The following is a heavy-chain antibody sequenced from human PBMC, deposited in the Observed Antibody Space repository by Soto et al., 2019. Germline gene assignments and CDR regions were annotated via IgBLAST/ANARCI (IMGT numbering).Heavy chain of an antibody. V-gene: IGHV4-39*07. CDR2: ISYSGST. CDR1: AGSITSSSYY. Sequence: SETLSLTCTVSAGSITSSSYYWGWIRQPPGKGLEWIGSISYSGSTYYNPSLKSRVAISVDTSKNQFSLKLSSVTAADTAVYYCARSGYSNYYYMDVWGKGTTVTVSS. D-gene: IGHD3-22*01. CDR3: ARSGYSNYYYMDV. J-gene: IGHJ6*03.